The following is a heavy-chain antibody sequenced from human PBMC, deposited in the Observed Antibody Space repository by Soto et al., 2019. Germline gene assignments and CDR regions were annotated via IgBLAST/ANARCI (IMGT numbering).Heavy chain of an antibody. J-gene: IGHJ4*02. Sequence: PGGSLRLSCAASGFTFSKAWMSWVRQAPGKGLEWVGRIKSKTDGGTTDYAAPVKGGFAISRDDSTSTLYLQMNSLKIEDTAVYFCTTFGAYDRPKGYFDYWGQGALVTVSS. CDR1: GFTFSKAW. V-gene: IGHV3-15*01. CDR2: IKSKTDGGTT. D-gene: IGHD3-22*01. CDR3: TTFGAYDRPKGYFDY.